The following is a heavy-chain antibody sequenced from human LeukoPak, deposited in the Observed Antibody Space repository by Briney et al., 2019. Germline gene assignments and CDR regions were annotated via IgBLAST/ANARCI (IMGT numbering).Heavy chain of an antibody. CDR1: GFTFSNYA. CDR2: ISGSGDST. Sequence: PGGSLRLSCAASGFTFSNYAMSWVRQAPGKGLEWVSDISGSGDSTYYADSVKGRFTISRDNSKNTLYLQMNSLRAEDTAAYYCAKDRAPSGSFGLDYWGQGTLVTVSS. V-gene: IGHV3-23*01. CDR3: AKDRAPSGSFGLDY. D-gene: IGHD1-26*01. J-gene: IGHJ4*02.